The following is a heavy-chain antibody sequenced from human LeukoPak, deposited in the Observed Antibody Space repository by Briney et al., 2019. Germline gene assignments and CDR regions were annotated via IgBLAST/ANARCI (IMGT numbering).Heavy chain of an antibody. V-gene: IGHV3-9*01. Sequence: GGSLRLSCAASGFTVDDYGMHWVRHAPGKGLEWVSGISLDSGSIGYADSVKGRFTISRDNAKNSLYLQMNSLRAEDTALYYCAKDLYDYGDTLDYWGQGTLVTVSS. CDR2: ISLDSGSI. CDR1: GFTVDDYG. D-gene: IGHD4-17*01. J-gene: IGHJ4*02. CDR3: AKDLYDYGDTLDY.